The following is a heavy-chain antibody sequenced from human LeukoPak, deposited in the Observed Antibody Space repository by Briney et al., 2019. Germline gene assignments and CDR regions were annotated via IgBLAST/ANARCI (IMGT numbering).Heavy chain of an antibody. CDR3: VRASLYDSSGYLFDY. Sequence: SETLSLTCTVSGGSISSYYWSWIRQPPGKGLEWIGYIYYSGSTNYNPSLKSRVTISVDTSKNQFSLKLSSVTAADTAVYYCVRASLYDSSGYLFDYWGQGTLVTVSS. CDR2: IYYSGST. J-gene: IGHJ4*02. CDR1: GGSISSYY. V-gene: IGHV4-59*01. D-gene: IGHD3-22*01.